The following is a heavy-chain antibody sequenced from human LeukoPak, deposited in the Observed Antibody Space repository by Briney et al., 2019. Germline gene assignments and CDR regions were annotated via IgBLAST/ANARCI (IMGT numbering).Heavy chain of an antibody. Sequence: SETLSLTCTVSGGSISSYYWTWVRQSAGKGLEWIGRISASGNTNYNPSLKSRVTMSVDTSTNQFSLKLTSVTAADTAVYYCAREGRSSTAGYWGQGTLVTVSS. CDR2: ISASGNT. V-gene: IGHV4-4*07. D-gene: IGHD1-26*01. CDR1: GGSISSYY. J-gene: IGHJ4*02. CDR3: AREGRSSTAGY.